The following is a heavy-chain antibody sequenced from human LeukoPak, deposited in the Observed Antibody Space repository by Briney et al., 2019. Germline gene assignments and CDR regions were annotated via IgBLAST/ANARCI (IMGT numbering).Heavy chain of an antibody. D-gene: IGHD1-26*01. J-gene: IGHJ4*02. CDR1: GFTFSGHY. CDR2: IKSDGSDT. CDR3: ARDHRWSYDY. V-gene: IGHV3-74*01. Sequence: GGSLRLSCAASGFTFSGHYMHWVRQAPGKGLVWVSHIKSDGSDTRYADSVEGRFIISRDNAKNTLYLQMNSLRAEDTGVYFCARDHRWSYDYWGQGTLVTVSS.